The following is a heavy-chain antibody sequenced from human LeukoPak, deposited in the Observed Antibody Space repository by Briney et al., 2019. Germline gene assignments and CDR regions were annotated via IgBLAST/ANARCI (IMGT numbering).Heavy chain of an antibody. CDR1: GFTFTGYY. D-gene: IGHD2/OR15-2a*01. Sequence: ASVKVSCKASGFTFTGYYIHWVRQAPGQGLEWMGWINPNSGGTNYAQKFQGRVTITADKSTSTAYMELSSLRSEDTAVYYCARDLITLDAFDIWGQGTMVTVSS. V-gene: IGHV1-2*02. CDR3: ARDLITLDAFDI. J-gene: IGHJ3*02. CDR2: INPNSGGT.